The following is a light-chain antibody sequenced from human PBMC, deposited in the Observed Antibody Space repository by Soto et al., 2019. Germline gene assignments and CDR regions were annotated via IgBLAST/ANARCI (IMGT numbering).Light chain of an antibody. CDR2: GAS. V-gene: IGKV3-15*01. CDR3: QQYHIYSGT. CDR1: QSVSSY. Sequence: EIVMTQSPATLSVSPGERATLSCRASQSVSSYLAWYQQKPGQPPSLLIYGASTMATGIPARFSGSGSGTEFTLTINSLQPDDFATYYCQQYHIYSGTFGQGTKVDIK. J-gene: IGKJ1*01.